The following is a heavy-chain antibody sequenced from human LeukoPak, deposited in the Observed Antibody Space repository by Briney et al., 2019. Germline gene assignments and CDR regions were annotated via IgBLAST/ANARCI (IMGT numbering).Heavy chain of an antibody. CDR1: GGSFSAYY. D-gene: IGHD3-22*01. CDR3: AKSNGYGLIDI. CDR2: IFYSGST. J-gene: IGHJ3*02. V-gene: IGHV4-34*12. Sequence: SETLSLTCAVYGGSFSAYYWAWIRQPPGKALEWIGNIFYSGSTYYSPSLKSRVTISLDTSRNQFSLKLNSVTAADTAVYYCAKSNGYGLIDIWGQGTMVTVSS.